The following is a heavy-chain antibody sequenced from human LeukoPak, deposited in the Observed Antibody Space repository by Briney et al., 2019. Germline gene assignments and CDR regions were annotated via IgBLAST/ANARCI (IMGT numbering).Heavy chain of an antibody. Sequence: GGSLRLSCAASGFPFRSYWMHWVRQPPGKGMVWVSSINSDGSSRSYADSVKGRFTISRDNAKNTLYLQMNSLRVEDTAVYYCARACFDNSGYYVGYWGQGSLVTVSA. D-gene: IGHD3-22*01. CDR3: ARACFDNSGYYVGY. CDR1: GFPFRSYW. J-gene: IGHJ4*02. CDR2: INSDGSSR. V-gene: IGHV3-74*01.